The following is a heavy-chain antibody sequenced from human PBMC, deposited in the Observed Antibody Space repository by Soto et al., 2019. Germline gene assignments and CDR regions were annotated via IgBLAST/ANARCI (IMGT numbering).Heavy chain of an antibody. CDR1: GGSISSYY. J-gene: IGHJ6*02. Sequence: SETLSLTCTVSGGSISSYYWSWIRQPPGKGLEWIGYIYYSGSTNYNPSLKSRVTISVDTSKNQFSLKLSSVTAADTAVYYCARADTDYYYYYGMDVWGQGTTVTVSS. CDR3: ARADTDYYYYYGMDV. CDR2: IYYSGST. V-gene: IGHV4-59*01.